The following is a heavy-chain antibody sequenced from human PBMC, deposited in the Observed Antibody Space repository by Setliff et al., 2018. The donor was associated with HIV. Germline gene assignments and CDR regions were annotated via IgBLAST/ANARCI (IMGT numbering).Heavy chain of an antibody. D-gene: IGHD3-3*01. Sequence: GGSLRLSCIGSGFSLSSHWMSWVRQAPGKGLEWVANIKHDGSEQHYVDSVKGRFTISRDNVNNSMYLEMNRLRAEDTALYYCARDGHYFDFWDGSYYYHGMDVWGQGTTVTVSS. CDR2: IKHDGSEQ. CDR3: ARDGHYFDFWDGSYYYHGMDV. CDR1: GFSLSSHW. V-gene: IGHV3-7*01. J-gene: IGHJ6*02.